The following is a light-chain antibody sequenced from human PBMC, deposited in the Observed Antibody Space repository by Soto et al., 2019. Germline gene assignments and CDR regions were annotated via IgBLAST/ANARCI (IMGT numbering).Light chain of an antibody. Sequence: EIVMTQSPTTLSGSPGERATLSCRASQSVSNNLVWYQQKPGQAPRLLIYAASTRATGIPARFTGSGSGTEFTLTISSLQSEDFAVYYCQQYNDWITFGGGTKVDIK. J-gene: IGKJ4*01. CDR3: QQYNDWIT. CDR1: QSVSNN. V-gene: IGKV3-15*01. CDR2: AAS.